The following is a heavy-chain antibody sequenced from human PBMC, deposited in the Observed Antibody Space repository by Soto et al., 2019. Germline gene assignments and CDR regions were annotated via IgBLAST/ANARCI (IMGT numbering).Heavy chain of an antibody. D-gene: IGHD3-22*01. V-gene: IGHV4-39*01. CDR2: IYYSGAT. CDR1: GGSINSTTYY. CDR3: ARYYDTSNRPYFHH. J-gene: IGHJ1*01. Sequence: PSETLSLTCAVSGGSINSTTYYWAWIRQPPGKGLEWVATIYYSGATYYNPSLKSRLTISIDTSKNQFSLRLSSVTAADTAMYYCARYYDTSNRPYFHHWGQGTRVTVSS.